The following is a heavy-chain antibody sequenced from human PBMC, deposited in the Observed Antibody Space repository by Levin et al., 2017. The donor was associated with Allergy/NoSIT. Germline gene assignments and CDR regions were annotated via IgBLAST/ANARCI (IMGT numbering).Heavy chain of an antibody. CDR3: ARGPYSIVAATHPFEY. CDR2: IFHSGST. J-gene: IGHJ4*02. V-gene: IGHV4-30-2*01. Sequence: KASETLSLTCAVSGGSLSSGGYSWSWIRQPPGKGLEWIGYIFHSGSTNYNPSLKSRVTISVDRSKNQFSLKLNSVTAADTAVYYCARGPYSIVAATHPFEYWGQGALVTVSS. D-gene: IGHD5-12*01. CDR1: GGSLSSGGYS.